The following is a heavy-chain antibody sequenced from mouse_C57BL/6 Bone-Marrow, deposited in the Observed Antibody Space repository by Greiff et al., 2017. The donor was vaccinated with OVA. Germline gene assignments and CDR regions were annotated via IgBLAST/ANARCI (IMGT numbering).Heavy chain of an antibody. CDR3: TVYYDYDPLAY. Sequence: EVHLVESGGGLVQPGGSMKLSCAASGFTFRDAWMDWVRQSPEKGLEWVAEIRNKANNHATYYAESVKGRFTISRDDSKSSVYLQMNSLRAEDTGIYYCTVYYDYDPLAYWGQGTLVTVSA. CDR2: IRNKANNHAT. J-gene: IGHJ3*01. CDR1: GFTFRDAW. V-gene: IGHV6-6*01. D-gene: IGHD2-4*01.